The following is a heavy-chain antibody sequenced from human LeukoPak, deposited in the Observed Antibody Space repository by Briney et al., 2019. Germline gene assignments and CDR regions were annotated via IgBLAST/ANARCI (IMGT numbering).Heavy chain of an antibody. V-gene: IGHV3-7*01. Sequence: GGSLRLSCGASGITFTNYWMSWVRQAPGKGLEWVAIIKQDGSEKYYVDSVKGRFIISRDNAKNSLYLQMNSLRAEDTAVYYCARGRGPDYWGQGTQVTVSS. CDR1: GITFTNYW. CDR2: IKQDGSEK. CDR3: ARGRGPDY. J-gene: IGHJ4*02.